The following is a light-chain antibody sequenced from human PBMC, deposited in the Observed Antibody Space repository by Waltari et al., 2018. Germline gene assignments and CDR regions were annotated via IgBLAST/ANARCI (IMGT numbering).Light chain of an antibody. CDR2: AAS. V-gene: IGKV1-8*01. J-gene: IGKJ4*01. CDR3: QQYYGYPLT. Sequence: AIQMTQSPSSLSASTGDRVTITCRASQGISSYLAWYQQKPGKAPKLLIYAASTLESGVPSRFSGSGSGTDFTLTISCLQSEDFATYYCQQYYGYPLTFGGGTKVGIK. CDR1: QGISSY.